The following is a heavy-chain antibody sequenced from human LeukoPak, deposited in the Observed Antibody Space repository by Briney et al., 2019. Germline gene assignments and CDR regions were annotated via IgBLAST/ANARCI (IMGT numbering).Heavy chain of an antibody. Sequence: SETLSLTCTVSGGSISSGGYYWSWIRQPPGKGLEWIGYIYHSGSTYYNPSLKSRVTISIDRSKNQFSLKLSSVTAADTAVYYCARGDSSSSGVYYYYMGVWGKGTTVTVSS. CDR3: ARGDSSSSGVYYYYMGV. D-gene: IGHD6-6*01. V-gene: IGHV4-30-2*01. CDR1: GGSISSGGYY. CDR2: IYHSGST. J-gene: IGHJ6*03.